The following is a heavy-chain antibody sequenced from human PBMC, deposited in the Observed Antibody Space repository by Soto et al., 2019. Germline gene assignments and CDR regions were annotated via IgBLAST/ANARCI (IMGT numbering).Heavy chain of an antibody. V-gene: IGHV1-18*01. J-gene: IGHJ5*02. CDR3: ARTSGYSSTDNWFDP. CDR1: GYTFTSYG. Sequence: ASVKVSCKASGYTFTSYGISWVRQSPGQGLEWMGWISAYNGNSNNAQKFQGRVAVTTDTSTSTAYKELMNLRSDDTAVYYCARTSGYSSTDNWFDPWGQATLVTVSS. D-gene: IGHD6-13*01. CDR2: ISAYNGNS.